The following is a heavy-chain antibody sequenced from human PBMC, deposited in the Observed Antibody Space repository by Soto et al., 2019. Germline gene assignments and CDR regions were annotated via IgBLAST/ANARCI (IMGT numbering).Heavy chain of an antibody. D-gene: IGHD2-8*01. CDR3: ARRLTKTVSALGY. J-gene: IGHJ4*02. Sequence: VGSLRLSCTASGFTFTTYAIHWVRQAPGKGLEWVAVISENGVNKYSAESVRGRFVISRDNTKNTVELEMNSLRPEDTAIYFCARRLTKTVSALGYWGQGTLVTVSS. CDR1: GFTFTTYA. CDR2: ISENGVNK. V-gene: IGHV3-30*09.